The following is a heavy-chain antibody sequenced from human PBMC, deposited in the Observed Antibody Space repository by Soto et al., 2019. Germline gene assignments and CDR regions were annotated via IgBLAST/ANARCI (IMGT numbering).Heavy chain of an antibody. J-gene: IGHJ4*02. D-gene: IGHD3-22*01. Sequence: EEHLVESGGGLVKPGGSLRLSCAASGFSFSAAWMKWVRQAPGKGLEWVGRIKSKAGGGTADYAAPVKGRFTILRDDSTDTPYLKMNRQKTEHTAVYYCAHQGDSYERLDSWGQGTLVTVSS. V-gene: IGHV3-15*07. CDR3: AHQGDSYERLDS. CDR2: IKSKAGGGTA. CDR1: GFSFSAAW.